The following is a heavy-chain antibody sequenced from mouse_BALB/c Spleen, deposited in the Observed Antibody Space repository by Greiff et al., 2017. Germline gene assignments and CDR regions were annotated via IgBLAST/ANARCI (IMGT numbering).Heavy chain of an antibody. CDR3: VRDGYGSSYWYFDV. Sequence: VQRVESGPGLVAPSQSLSITCTVSGFSLTSYDISWIRQPPGKGLEWLGVIWTGGGTNYNSAFMSRLSISKDNSKSQVFLKMNSLQTDDTAIYYCVRDGYGSSYWYFDVWGAGTTVTVSS. CDR1: GFSLTSYD. CDR2: IWTGGGT. J-gene: IGHJ1*01. D-gene: IGHD1-1*01. V-gene: IGHV2-9-2*01.